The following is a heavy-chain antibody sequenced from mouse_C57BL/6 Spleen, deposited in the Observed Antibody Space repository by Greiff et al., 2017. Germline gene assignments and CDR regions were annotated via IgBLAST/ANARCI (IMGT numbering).Heavy chain of an antibody. CDR2: IDPETGGT. V-gene: IGHV1-15*01. J-gene: IGHJ1*03. CDR1: GYTFTDYE. D-gene: IGHD2-2*01. CDR3: TREGGYDDWYFDV. Sequence: QVQLQQSGAELVRPGASVTLSCTASGYTFTDYEMHWVKQTPVHGLEWIGAIDPETGGTAYNQKFSGKAILTADKSSSTAYMELRSLTSEDSAVYYCTREGGYDDWYFDVWGKGTTVTVSS.